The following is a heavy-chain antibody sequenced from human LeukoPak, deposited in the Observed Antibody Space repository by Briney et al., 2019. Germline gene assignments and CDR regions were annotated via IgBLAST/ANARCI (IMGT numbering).Heavy chain of an antibody. CDR2: IIPIFGTA. Sequence: SVKVSCKASGGTFSSYAISWVRQAPGQGLEWMGGIIPIFGTANYAQKFQGRVTITTDESTSTAYMELSSLRSEDTAVYYCARGPLTVTTPYYFDYWGQGTLVTVSS. D-gene: IGHD4-11*01. V-gene: IGHV1-69*05. CDR3: ARGPLTVTTPYYFDY. CDR1: GGTFSSYA. J-gene: IGHJ4*02.